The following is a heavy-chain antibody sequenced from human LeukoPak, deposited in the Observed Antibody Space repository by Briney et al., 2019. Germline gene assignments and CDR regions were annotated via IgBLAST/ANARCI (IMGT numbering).Heavy chain of an antibody. V-gene: IGHV4-39*01. CDR2: IYYSGST. Sequence: PSETLSLTCTVPGGSISSSSYYWGWIRQPPGKGLEWIGSIYYSGSTYYNPSLKSRVTISVDTSKNQFSLKLSSVTAADTAVYYCASPYCSSTSCYRPRPYYYGTDVWGQGATVTVSS. CDR1: GGSISSSSYY. D-gene: IGHD2-2*01. J-gene: IGHJ6*02. CDR3: ASPYCSSTSCYRPRPYYYGTDV.